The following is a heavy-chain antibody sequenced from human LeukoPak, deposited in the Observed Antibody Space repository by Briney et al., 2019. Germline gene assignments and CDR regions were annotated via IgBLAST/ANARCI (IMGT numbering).Heavy chain of an antibody. J-gene: IGHJ3*02. D-gene: IGHD2-2*01. CDR2: INPNSGGT. CDR3: ARLVREYQLLWYAFDI. CDR1: GYTFTGYY. V-gene: IGHV1-2*02. Sequence: ASVKVSCKASGYTFTGYYMLWVRQAPGQGLEWMGWINPNSGGTNYAQKFQGRVTMTRDTSISTAYMELSRLRSDDTAVYYCARLVREYQLLWYAFDIWGQGTMVTVSS.